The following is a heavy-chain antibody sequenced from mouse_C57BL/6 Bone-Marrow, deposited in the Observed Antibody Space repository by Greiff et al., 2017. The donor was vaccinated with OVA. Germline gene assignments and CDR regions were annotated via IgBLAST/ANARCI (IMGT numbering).Heavy chain of an antibody. Sequence: EVKLVESGAGLVKPGGSLKLSCAASGFTLSSYAMSWVRQTPEKRLEWVAYISSGGDYIYYADTVTGRFTISRDNARNNLYLQMSSLKSEDTAMYYCTRDRGSGPWGQGTLVTVSS. V-gene: IGHV5-9-1*02. D-gene: IGHD3-2*02. CDR1: GFTLSSYA. CDR2: ISSGGDYI. J-gene: IGHJ3*01. CDR3: TRDRGSGP.